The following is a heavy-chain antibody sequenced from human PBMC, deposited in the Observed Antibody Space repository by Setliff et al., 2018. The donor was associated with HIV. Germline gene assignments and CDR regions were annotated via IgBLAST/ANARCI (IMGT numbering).Heavy chain of an antibody. CDR1: GYTFSNYW. CDR3: ARLGGSGTYYRDAFDM. V-gene: IGHV5-51*01. CDR2: INPGDLDT. Sequence: RGESLKISCKGSGYTFSNYWIGWVRQMPGKGLEWMGIINPGDLDTRYSPSFQGQVTISADKSISTAYLQWSSLKASDTALYFCARLGGSGTYYRDAFDMWGQGTKVTVSS. D-gene: IGHD3-10*01. J-gene: IGHJ3*02.